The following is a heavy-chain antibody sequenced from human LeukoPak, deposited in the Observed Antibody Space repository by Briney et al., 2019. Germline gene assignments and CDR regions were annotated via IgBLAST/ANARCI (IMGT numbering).Heavy chain of an antibody. J-gene: IGHJ4*02. D-gene: IGHD2-15*01. CDR2: IYYSGST. CDR1: GGSISSDTYY. Sequence: PSETLSLTCTVSGGSISSDTYYWCWIRQPPGKGLEWIGSIYYSGSTYYNPSLKSRATISVDTSTNQFSLKLTSVTAADTAVYYCARHRGCSGGTCYRYFDYWGQGTLVTVSS. CDR3: ARHRGCSGGTCYRYFDY. V-gene: IGHV4-39*01.